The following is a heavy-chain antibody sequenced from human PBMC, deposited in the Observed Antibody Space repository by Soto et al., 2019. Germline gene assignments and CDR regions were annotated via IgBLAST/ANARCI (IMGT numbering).Heavy chain of an antibody. V-gene: IGHV3-23*01. CDR2: ISGSGGST. Sequence: GSLRLSCAASGFTFSSYAMSWVRQAPGKGLEWVSAISGSGGSTYYADSVKGRFTISRDNSKNTLYLQMNSLRAEDTAVYYCAKKDSSSWYVYYYGMDVWGQGTTVTVSS. CDR1: GFTFSSYA. D-gene: IGHD6-13*01. J-gene: IGHJ6*02. CDR3: AKKDSSSWYVYYYGMDV.